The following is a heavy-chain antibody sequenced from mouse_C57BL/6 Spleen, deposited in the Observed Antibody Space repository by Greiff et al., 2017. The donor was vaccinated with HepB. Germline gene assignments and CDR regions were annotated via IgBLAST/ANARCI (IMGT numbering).Heavy chain of an antibody. CDR1: GYTFTDYN. J-gene: IGHJ3*01. Sequence: VQLKESGPELVKPGASVKIPCKASGYTFTDYNMDWVKQSHGKSLEWIGDINPNNGGTIYNQKFKGKATLTVDKSSSTAYMELRSLTSEDTAVYYCARRMGYYGSSSFAYWGQGTLVTVSA. D-gene: IGHD1-1*01. CDR3: ARRMGYYGSSSFAY. V-gene: IGHV1-18*01. CDR2: INPNNGGT.